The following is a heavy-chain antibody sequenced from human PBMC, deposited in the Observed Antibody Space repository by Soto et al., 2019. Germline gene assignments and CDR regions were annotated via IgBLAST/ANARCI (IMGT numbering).Heavy chain of an antibody. CDR1: GGTLSSYA. CDR2: IIPIFGTA. V-gene: IGHV1-69*13. Sequence: SVKVSCKASGGTLSSYAISWVRQASGQGLEWMGGIIPIFGTANYAQKFQGRVTLTADESTSTAYMELSILRSEDTAVYYCARDSVHPKGSSTSCYTRWFDPWGQGTIVTVAS. CDR3: ARDSVHPKGSSTSCYTRWFDP. D-gene: IGHD2-2*02. J-gene: IGHJ5*02.